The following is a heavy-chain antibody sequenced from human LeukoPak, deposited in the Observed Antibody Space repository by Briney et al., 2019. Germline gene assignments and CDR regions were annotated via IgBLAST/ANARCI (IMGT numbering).Heavy chain of an antibody. J-gene: IGHJ3*02. D-gene: IGHD3-10*01. CDR3: ARDRRWFGELLVDAFDI. V-gene: IGHV3-30*03. CDR2: ISYDGTNK. Sequence: TGGSLRLSCAASGFNFSRTAIHWVRQAPGKGLEWVAVISYDGTNKYYGDSVKGRFTISRDNSKNTLSLQMNSLRAEDTAVYYCARDRRWFGELLVDAFDIWGQGTMVTVSS. CDR1: GFNFSRTA.